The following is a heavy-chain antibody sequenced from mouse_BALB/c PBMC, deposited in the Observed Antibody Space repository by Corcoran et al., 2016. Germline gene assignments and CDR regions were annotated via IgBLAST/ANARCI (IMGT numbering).Heavy chain of an antibody. CDR3: AREPKAMDY. CDR2: INNYTGEP. V-gene: IGHV9-3-1*01. Sequence: QIQLVQSGPALKERGETVKIPCKAAGYTITKYGMNWVMQATGKGLQWMGSINNYTGEPTYADDFKGRIAFSLETSASTAYLQINNLKNEDTATYFCAREPKAMDYWGQGTSVTVSS. CDR1: GYTITKYG. J-gene: IGHJ4*01.